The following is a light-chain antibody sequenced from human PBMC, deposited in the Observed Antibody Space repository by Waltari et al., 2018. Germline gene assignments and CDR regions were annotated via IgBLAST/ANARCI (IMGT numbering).Light chain of an antibody. CDR3: QQGVT. V-gene: IGKV3-11*01. CDR1: QSIDTP. CDR2: DAS. Sequence: VLTQSPATLSLSPGERATLSCRASQSIDTPLGWYQPIPGQAPRLLIYDASNRATGIPPRFSGSGSGTDFSLTISSLDPEDFAVYYCQQGVTFGGGTRVEIK. J-gene: IGKJ4*01.